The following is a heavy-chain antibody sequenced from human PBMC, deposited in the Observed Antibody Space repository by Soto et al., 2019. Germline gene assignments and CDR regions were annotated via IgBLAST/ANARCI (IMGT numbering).Heavy chain of an antibody. CDR1: GGTFSSYA. CDR3: ARDRNSSPVLSYYYYGMDV. J-gene: IGHJ6*02. D-gene: IGHD6-13*01. Sequence: QVQLVQSGAEVKKPGSSVKVSCKASGGTFSSYAISWVRQAPGQGLEWMGGIIPIFGTANYAQKFQGRVTITADESTSTAYMELSSLRSEDTAVYYCARDRNSSPVLSYYYYGMDVWGQGTTVTVSS. CDR2: IIPIFGTA. V-gene: IGHV1-69*01.